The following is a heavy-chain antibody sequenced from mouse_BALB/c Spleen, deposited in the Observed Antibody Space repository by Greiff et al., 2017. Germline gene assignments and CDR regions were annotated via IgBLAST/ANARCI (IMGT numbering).Heavy chain of an antibody. D-gene: IGHD2-3*01. CDR2: ISNGGGST. J-gene: IGHJ4*01. CDR3: ARHRGLLDAMDY. CDR1: GFTFSSYT. V-gene: IGHV5-12-2*01. Sequence: EVQVVESGGGLVQPGGSLKLSCAASGFTFSSYTMSWVRQTPEKRLEWVAYISNGGGSTYYPDTVKGRFTISRDNAKNTLYLQMSSLKSEDTAMYYCARHRGLLDAMDYWGQGTSVTVSS.